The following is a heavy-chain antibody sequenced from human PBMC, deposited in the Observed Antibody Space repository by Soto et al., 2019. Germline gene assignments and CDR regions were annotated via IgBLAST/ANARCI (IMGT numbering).Heavy chain of an antibody. Sequence: ASVKVSCKTSGYIFTNYGVAWVRQAPGQGLELVAWISGYNGYPKHTQKFQGRVTVTTDTTTRTGYMELRNLRSDDTAVYYCARASAGALYDFWGQGTPVTVS. CDR2: ISGYNGYP. CDR3: ARASAGALYDF. CDR1: GYIFTNYG. J-gene: IGHJ4*02. D-gene: IGHD6-13*01. V-gene: IGHV1-18*01.